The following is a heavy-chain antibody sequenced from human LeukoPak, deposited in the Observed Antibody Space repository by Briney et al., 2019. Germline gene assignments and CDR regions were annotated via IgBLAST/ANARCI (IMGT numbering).Heavy chain of an antibody. V-gene: IGHV3-23*01. Sequence: GGSLRLSCAASGFTFSTYAMSWVRQAPGKGLEWVSAISGSADSTYYADSVKGQFAISRDNSKNTLYLQMNSLRAEDTAVYFCAKDRAWGGTTDFDYWGQGTLVTVSS. J-gene: IGHJ4*02. CDR3: AKDRAWGGTTDFDY. CDR1: GFTFSTYA. D-gene: IGHD1-7*01. CDR2: ISGSADST.